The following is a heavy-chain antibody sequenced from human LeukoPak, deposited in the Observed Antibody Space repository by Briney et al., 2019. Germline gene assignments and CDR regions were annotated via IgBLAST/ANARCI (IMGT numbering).Heavy chain of an antibody. Sequence: PGGSLRLSCAASGFTFSSYGVHWVRQAPGKGLEWVAFIRYDGSNKYYADSVKGRFTISRDNSKNTLYLQMNSLRAEDTAVYYCAKDSTIFGVVIHHFDYWGQGTLVTVSS. V-gene: IGHV3-30*02. CDR3: AKDSTIFGVVIHHFDY. J-gene: IGHJ4*02. CDR2: IRYDGSNK. D-gene: IGHD3-3*01. CDR1: GFTFSSYG.